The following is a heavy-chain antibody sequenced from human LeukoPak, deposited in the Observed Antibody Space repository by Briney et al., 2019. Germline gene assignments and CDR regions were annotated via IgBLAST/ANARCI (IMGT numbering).Heavy chain of an antibody. J-gene: IGHJ4*02. CDR1: GYTFTSYG. Sequence: GASVKVSCKASGYTFTSYGISWVRQAPGQGLEWMGWISAYNGNTNYAQKLQGRVTMTEDTSTDTAYMELSSLRSEDTAVYYCATDGSRTVLQPIFDYWGQGTLVTVSS. CDR2: ISAYNGNT. V-gene: IGHV1-18*01. CDR3: ATDGSRTVLQPIFDY. D-gene: IGHD2-15*01.